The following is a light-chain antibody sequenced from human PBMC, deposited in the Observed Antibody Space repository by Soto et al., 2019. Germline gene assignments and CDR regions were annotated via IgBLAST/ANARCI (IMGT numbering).Light chain of an antibody. CDR1: SSDVGNYNY. J-gene: IGLJ3*02. CDR3: SSYAGSKTL. Sequence: QSALTQPPSASGSPGQSVTISCTGTSSDVGNYNYVSWYQQHPGKAPKLMIYEVTKRPSGVPDRFSGSKSGNTASLTVSGLQGEDEADYYCSSYAGSKTLFGGGTKLTVL. CDR2: EVT. V-gene: IGLV2-8*01.